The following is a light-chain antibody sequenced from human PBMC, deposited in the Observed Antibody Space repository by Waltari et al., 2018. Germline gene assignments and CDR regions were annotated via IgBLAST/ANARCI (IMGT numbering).Light chain of an antibody. CDR2: EGT. Sequence: QSALTQPPSASGSPGHPVPISRPGTSSDVGDYVSWYQQHPGKAPKLMISEGTKRPSGVPDRFSGSKSGNTASLTVSGLQAEDEADYYCSSYAGSNNLVFGGGTKLTVL. V-gene: IGLV2-8*01. CDR1: SSDVGDY. CDR3: SSYAGSNNLV. J-gene: IGLJ2*01.